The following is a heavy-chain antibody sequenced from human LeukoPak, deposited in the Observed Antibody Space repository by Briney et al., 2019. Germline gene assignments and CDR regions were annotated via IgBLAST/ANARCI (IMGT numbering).Heavy chain of an antibody. J-gene: IGHJ4*02. CDR3: ARLNSGSLTGYFDY. CDR2: IYTSGIT. Sequence: SETLSLTCTVSGGSISRYYWNWSRQPAGKGLEWIGRIYTSGITNYNPSLESLVTMSVDTSNNQFSLRLNSVTAADTGVYYCARLNSGSLTGYFDYWGQGTLVTVSS. CDR1: GGSISRYY. D-gene: IGHD1-26*01. V-gene: IGHV4-4*07.